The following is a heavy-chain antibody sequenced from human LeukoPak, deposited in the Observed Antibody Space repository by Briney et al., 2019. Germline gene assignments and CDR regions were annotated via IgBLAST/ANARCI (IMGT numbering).Heavy chain of an antibody. Sequence: SETLSLTCAVYGGSFSGYYWSWIRQPPGKGLEWIGEINHSGSTNYNPSLKSRVTISVDTSKNRFSLKLSSVTAADTAVYYCARAVGYCGGGSGYSREKGYWGQGTLVTVSS. V-gene: IGHV4-34*01. CDR2: INHSGST. D-gene: IGHD2-15*01. CDR1: GGSFSGYY. J-gene: IGHJ4*02. CDR3: ARAVGYCGGGSGYSREKGY.